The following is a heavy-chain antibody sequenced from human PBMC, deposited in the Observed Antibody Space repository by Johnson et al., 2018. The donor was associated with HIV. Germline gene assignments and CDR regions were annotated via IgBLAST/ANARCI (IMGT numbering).Heavy chain of an antibody. J-gene: IGHJ3*02. V-gene: IGHV3-30*04. Sequence: QVQLVESGGGVVQPGRSLRLSCAASGFTFSSYAMHWVRQAPGKGLEWVAVISSDGSNKYYADSVRGRFTISRDNSKNTLYLQMNSLRAEDTAVYYCARDKGGIVGYDAFDIWGQGTMVTVSS. D-gene: IGHD1-26*01. CDR2: ISSDGSNK. CDR3: ARDKGGIVGYDAFDI. CDR1: GFTFSSYA.